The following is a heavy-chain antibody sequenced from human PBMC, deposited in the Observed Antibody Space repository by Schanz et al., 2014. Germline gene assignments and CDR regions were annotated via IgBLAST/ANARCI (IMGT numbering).Heavy chain of an antibody. J-gene: IGHJ5*02. CDR2: IDDTGST. D-gene: IGHD3-10*01. V-gene: IGHV4-39*01. Sequence: QLQLQESGPGLVIPSETLSLTCTVSGGSISSSTYYWGWIRQPPGKGPEWIGTIDDTGSTYYTPSLRGRLPMSVAPSKRQLSVQLPSVTAADTAVYYCARLMVPGWFDPWGQGQLVTVSS. CDR3: ARLMVPGWFDP. CDR1: GGSISSSTYY.